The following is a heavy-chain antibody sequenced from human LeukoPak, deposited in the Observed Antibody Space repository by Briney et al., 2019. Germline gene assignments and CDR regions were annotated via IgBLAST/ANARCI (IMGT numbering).Heavy chain of an antibody. CDR1: GYSFSDYY. Sequence: ASVRVSCKASGYSFSDYYMHWVRQAPGQGLGWMGWINPNSGGTNYAQKFQGRVTMTRDTSISTAYMELSRLGSDDTAVFYCATGGRTANFDYWGQGTLVTVSS. CDR2: INPNSGGT. J-gene: IGHJ4*02. V-gene: IGHV1-2*02. D-gene: IGHD2-21*02. CDR3: ATGGRTANFDY.